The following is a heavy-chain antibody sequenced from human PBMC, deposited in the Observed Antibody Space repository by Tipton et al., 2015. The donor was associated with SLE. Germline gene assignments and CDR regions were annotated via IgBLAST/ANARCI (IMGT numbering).Heavy chain of an antibody. CDR2: INSDGSST. CDR1: GITLSSYW. CDR3: ARDRGVSYYYYGMDV. D-gene: IGHD3-10*01. Sequence: SLRLSCAASGITLSSYWMHWVRQAPGKGLVWVSHINSDGSSTSYADSVKGRFTISRDNAKNSLYLQMNSLRAEDTAVYYCARDRGVSYYYYGMDVWGQGTTVTVSS. J-gene: IGHJ6*02. V-gene: IGHV3-74*01.